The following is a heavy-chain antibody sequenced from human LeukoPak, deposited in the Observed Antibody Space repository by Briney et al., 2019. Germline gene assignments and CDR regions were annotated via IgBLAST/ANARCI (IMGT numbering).Heavy chain of an antibody. CDR2: ISSSSSYI. CDR3: ARSGSYLDALDI. D-gene: IGHD1-26*01. Sequence: GGSLRLSCAASGFTFSSYSMNWVRQAPGKGLEWVSSISSSSSYIYYADSVKGRFTISRDNAKNSLYLQMNSLRAEDTAVYYCARSGSYLDALDIWGQGTMVTVSS. J-gene: IGHJ3*02. V-gene: IGHV3-21*01. CDR1: GFTFSSYS.